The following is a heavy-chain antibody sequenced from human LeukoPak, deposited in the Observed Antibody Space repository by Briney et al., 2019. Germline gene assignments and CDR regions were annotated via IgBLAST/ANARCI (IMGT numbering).Heavy chain of an antibody. D-gene: IGHD2-2*01. CDR2: ISSSSSYI. CDR1: GFTFSSYS. CDR3: GRGLDRNTSPLDY. J-gene: IGHJ4*02. V-gene: IGHV3-21*01. Sequence: GSLRLSCAASGFTFSSYSMNWVRQAPGKGLEWVPSISSSSSYIYYADSVKGRFTISRDNAKNSLFLQMSSLRAEDAAVYYCGRGLDRNTSPLDYWGQGTLVTVSS.